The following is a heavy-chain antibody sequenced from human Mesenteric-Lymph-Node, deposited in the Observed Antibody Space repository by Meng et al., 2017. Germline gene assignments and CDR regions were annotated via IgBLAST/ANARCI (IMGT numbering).Heavy chain of an antibody. J-gene: IGHJ6*02. CDR3: ARDRSSSWSIYYYYYGMDV. CDR2: ISWNSGSI. D-gene: IGHD6-13*01. Sequence: SLKISCAASGFTFDDYAMHWVRQAPGKGLEWVSGISWNSGSIGYADSVKGRFTISRDNAKNSLYLQMNSLRAEDTALYYCARDRSSSWSIYYYYYGMDVWGQGTKVTVSS. V-gene: IGHV3-9*01. CDR1: GFTFDDYA.